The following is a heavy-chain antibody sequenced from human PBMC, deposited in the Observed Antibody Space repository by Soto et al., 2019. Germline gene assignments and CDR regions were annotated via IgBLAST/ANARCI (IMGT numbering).Heavy chain of an antibody. J-gene: IGHJ4*02. CDR1: GFTFSSYS. D-gene: IGHD3-22*01. Sequence: EVQLVESGGGLVKPGGSLRLSCAASGFTFSSYSMNWVRQAPGKGLEWVSSISSSSSYIYYADSVKGRFTISRDNAKNSLYLQMNSLRAEDRAVYYCGRLTTYESSVYYCDWGQGAVVTVSS. CDR2: ISSSSSYI. CDR3: GRLTTYESSVYYCD. V-gene: IGHV3-21*01.